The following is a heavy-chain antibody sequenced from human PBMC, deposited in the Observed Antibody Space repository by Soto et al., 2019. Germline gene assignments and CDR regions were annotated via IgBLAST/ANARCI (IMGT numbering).Heavy chain of an antibody. CDR2: ISPYNGNT. J-gene: IGHJ6*02. CDR1: GYTFTSYG. D-gene: IGHD2-2*01. Sequence: ASVKVSCKASGYTFTSYGISWVRQAPGQGLEWMGWISPYNGNTNYAQELQGRVTITTDESTSTAYMELSSLRSEDTAVYYCARERVVPAAMVRPDYYYGMDAWGQGTTVTVSS. CDR3: ARERVVPAAMVRPDYYYGMDA. V-gene: IGHV1-18*01.